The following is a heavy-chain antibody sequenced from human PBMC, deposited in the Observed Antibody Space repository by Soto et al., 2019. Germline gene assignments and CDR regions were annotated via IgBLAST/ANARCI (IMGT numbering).Heavy chain of an antibody. CDR3: ARGLAARPPYYYYMDV. CDR2: IDHSGGT. J-gene: IGHJ6*03. CDR1: GGSFSGYY. V-gene: IGHV4-34*01. Sequence: QVQLQQWGAGLLKPSXTLXXXXXXYGGSFSGYYWSWIRQPPGKGLEWIGEIDHSGGTNYNPSLKSRVTISVDTSKNQFSLKLSSVTAADTAVYYCARGLAARPPYYYYMDVWGKGTTVTVSS. D-gene: IGHD6-6*01.